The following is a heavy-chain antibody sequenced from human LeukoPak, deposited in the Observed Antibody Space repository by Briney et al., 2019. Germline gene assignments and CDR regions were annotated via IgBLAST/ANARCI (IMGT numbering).Heavy chain of an antibody. J-gene: IGHJ4*02. CDR3: ARVGPQWLSHLYYFDY. V-gene: IGHV4-34*01. Sequence: PSETLSLTCAVYGGSFSGYYWSWIRQPPGKGLEWIGEINHSGSTNYNPSLKSRVTISVDTSKNQFSLKLSSVTAADTAVYYCARVGPQWLSHLYYFDYWGQGTLVTVSS. D-gene: IGHD3-22*01. CDR2: INHSGST. CDR1: GGSFSGYY.